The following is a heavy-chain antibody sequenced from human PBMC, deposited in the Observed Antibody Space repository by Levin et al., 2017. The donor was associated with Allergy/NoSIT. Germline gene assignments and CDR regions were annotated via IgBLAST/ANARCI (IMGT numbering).Heavy chain of an antibody. CDR3: ARRGGGTLNWFDP. V-gene: IGHV5-10-1*01. D-gene: IGHD3-16*01. Sequence: GESLKISCKGSGYSFTSYWISWVRQMPGKGLEWMGRIDPSDSYTNYSPSFQGHVTISADKSISTAYLQWSSLKASDTAMYYCARRGGGTLNWFDPWGQGTLVTVSS. CDR1: GYSFTSYW. CDR2: IDPSDSYT. J-gene: IGHJ5*02.